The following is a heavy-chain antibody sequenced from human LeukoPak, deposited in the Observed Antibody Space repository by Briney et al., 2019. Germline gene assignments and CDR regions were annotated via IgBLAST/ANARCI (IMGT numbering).Heavy chain of an antibody. V-gene: IGHV4-4*07. D-gene: IGHD3-22*01. Sequence: SETLSLTCTVSGGSISSYYWSWVRQPAGKGLEWIGRIYTSGSTNYNPSLKSRVTMSVDTSKNQFSLKLSSVTAADTAVYYCARVTYYYDLNWFDPWGQGTLVTVSS. J-gene: IGHJ5*02. CDR1: GGSISSYY. CDR2: IYTSGST. CDR3: ARVTYYYDLNWFDP.